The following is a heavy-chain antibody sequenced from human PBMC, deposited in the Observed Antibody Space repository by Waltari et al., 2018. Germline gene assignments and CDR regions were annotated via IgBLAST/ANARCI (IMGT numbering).Heavy chain of an antibody. V-gene: IGHV3-48*03. D-gene: IGHD1-26*01. J-gene: IGHJ4*02. CDR2: ISSSGSTI. CDR3: ARVVGAIADY. CDR1: GFTFSSYE. Sequence: EVQLVESGGGLVQPGGSLRLSCAASGFTFSSYERNWVRQAPGKGLEWVSYISSSGSTIYYADSVKGRFTISRDNAKNSLYLQMNSLRAEDTAVYYCARVVGAIADYWGQGTLVTVSS.